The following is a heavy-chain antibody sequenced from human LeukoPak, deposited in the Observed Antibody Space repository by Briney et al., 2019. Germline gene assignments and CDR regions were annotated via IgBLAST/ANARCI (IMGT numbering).Heavy chain of an antibody. CDR3: ARYTTGDFDY. V-gene: IGHV5-10-1*01. CDR2: IDPSDSYT. J-gene: IGHJ4*02. CDR1: GYSFTSYW. D-gene: IGHD1-1*01. Sequence: GESLKISWKGSGYSFTSYWSSWVRQMPGKGLEWMGRIDPSDSYTNYSPSFQGHVTISADKSISTAYLQWSSLKASDTAMYYCARYTTGDFDYWGQGTLVTVSS.